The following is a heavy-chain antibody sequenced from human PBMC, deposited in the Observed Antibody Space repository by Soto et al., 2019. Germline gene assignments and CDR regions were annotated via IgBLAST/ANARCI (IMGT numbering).Heavy chain of an antibody. Sequence: SSETLSLTCTVSGGSIRSGGYYWGWIRQPPGKGLEWIGSIYYSGSTYYNPSLKSRVTISVDTSKNQFSLKLSSVTAADTAVYYCARPRIVGYYYYGMDVWGQGTTVTVSS. CDR2: IYYSGST. CDR1: GGSIRSGGYY. CDR3: ARPRIVGYYYYGMDV. J-gene: IGHJ6*02. V-gene: IGHV4-39*01. D-gene: IGHD1-26*01.